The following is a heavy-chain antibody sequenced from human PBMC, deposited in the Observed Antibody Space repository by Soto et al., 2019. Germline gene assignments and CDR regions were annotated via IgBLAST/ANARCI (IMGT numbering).Heavy chain of an antibody. CDR2: IDPSDSYT. D-gene: IGHD1-7*01. V-gene: IGHV5-10-1*01. CDR1: GYSFTSYW. Sequence: PGESLKISCKGSGYSFTSYWISWVRQMPGKGLEWMGRIDPSDSYTNYSPSFQGHVTISADKSISTAYLQWSSLKASDTAMYYCARLGGPFNWNYPLAYYYGMDVWGQGTTVTVSS. CDR3: ARLGGPFNWNYPLAYYYGMDV. J-gene: IGHJ6*02.